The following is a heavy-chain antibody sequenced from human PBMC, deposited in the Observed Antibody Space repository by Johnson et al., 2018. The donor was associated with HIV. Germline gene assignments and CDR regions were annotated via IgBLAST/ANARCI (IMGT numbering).Heavy chain of an antibody. Sequence: DVQVVESGGGLVQPGGSLRLSCTASGFTFSSFGMHWVRQAPGQGLEWVSGISWNSGSIGYGDSVKGRFTISRDNAKNSLYLQMNSLRAEDTALYYCAKDRGYFDAFDIWGQGTMVTVSS. CDR2: ISWNSGSI. V-gene: IGHV3-9*01. CDR3: AKDRGYFDAFDI. J-gene: IGHJ3*02. CDR1: GFTFSSFG. D-gene: IGHD1-1*01.